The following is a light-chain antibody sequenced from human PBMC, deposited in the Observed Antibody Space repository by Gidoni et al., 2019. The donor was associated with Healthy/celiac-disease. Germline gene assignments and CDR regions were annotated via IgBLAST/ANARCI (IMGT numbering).Light chain of an antibody. CDR3: CSYAGSSTPWV. J-gene: IGLJ3*02. Sequence: QSALTQPASVSGSPGQSTPISCTGTSSDVGSGNLVSWYQPHPGKAPKLMIYEVSKRPSGVSNRFSGSKSGNTASLTLSGLQAEDEADYYCCSYAGSSTPWVFGGGTKLTVL. CDR1: SSDVGSGNL. V-gene: IGLV2-23*02. CDR2: EVS.